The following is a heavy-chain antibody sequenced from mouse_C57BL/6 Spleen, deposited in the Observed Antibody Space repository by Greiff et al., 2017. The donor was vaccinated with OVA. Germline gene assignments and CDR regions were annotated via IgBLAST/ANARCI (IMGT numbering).Heavy chain of an antibody. CDR2: ISSGSSTI. CDR1: GFTFSDYG. CDR3: ARPASLGAMDY. V-gene: IGHV5-17*01. J-gene: IGHJ4*01. D-gene: IGHD3-1*01. Sequence: EVKLMESGGGLVKPGGSLKLSCAASGFTFSDYGMNWVRQAPAKGLEWVAYISSGSSTIYYADTVKGRFTISRDNAKNTLFLQMTSLRSEDTAMYYCARPASLGAMDYWGQGTSVTVSS.